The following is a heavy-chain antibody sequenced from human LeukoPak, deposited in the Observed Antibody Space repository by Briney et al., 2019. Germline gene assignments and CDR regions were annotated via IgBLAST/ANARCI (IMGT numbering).Heavy chain of an antibody. D-gene: IGHD6-19*01. CDR3: ARDLATVAGFDY. J-gene: IGHJ4*02. Sequence: GGSLRLSCAASGFTVSSNYMSWVRQAPGKGLEWVSVIYIGGSTHCTDSVKGRFTMSRDNSKNTLYLQMNSLRVEDTAVYYCARDLATVAGFDYWGQGTLVTVSS. CDR2: IYIGGST. V-gene: IGHV3-66*01. CDR1: GFTVSSNY.